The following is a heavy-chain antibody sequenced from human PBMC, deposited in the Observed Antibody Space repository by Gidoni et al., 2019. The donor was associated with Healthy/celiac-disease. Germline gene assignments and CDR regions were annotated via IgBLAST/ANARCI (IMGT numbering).Heavy chain of an antibody. J-gene: IGHJ4*02. CDR1: GSTFSSYS. CDR3: ARDPYSNYFDY. CDR2: ISISGSTI. Sequence: EVQLVESGGGLVQPGGSLRLSCAASGSTFSSYSTNWVRQAPGKGLDWVSYISISGSTIYYADAVKGRFTISRDNAKNSLYLQMNSLRAEDTAVYYCARDPYSNYFDYWGQGTLVTVSS. D-gene: IGHD4-4*01. V-gene: IGHV3-48*01.